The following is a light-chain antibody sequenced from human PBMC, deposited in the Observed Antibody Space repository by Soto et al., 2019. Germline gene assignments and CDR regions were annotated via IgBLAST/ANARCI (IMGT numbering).Light chain of an antibody. CDR3: QCRSNWPI. CDR2: DAS. Sequence: EIVLTQSPAILSLYPGERVTISCRASQSVSGHVAWYQQRPGQRPRLLIYDASIRGTGISARFSGSGSGTDYTLTISRLDPEDFADYYCQCRSNWPIFGGGTKIEVK. CDR1: QSVSGH. J-gene: IGKJ4*01. V-gene: IGKV3-11*01.